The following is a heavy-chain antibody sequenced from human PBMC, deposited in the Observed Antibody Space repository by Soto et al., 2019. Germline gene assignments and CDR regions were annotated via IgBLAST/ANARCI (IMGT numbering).Heavy chain of an antibody. D-gene: IGHD3-16*02. CDR3: ARDRLSRGHYYGMDV. Sequence: ASVKVSCKASGGTFSSYAISWVRQAPGQGLEWMGGIIPIFGTANYAQKFQGRVTITADESTSTAYMELSSLRSEDTAAYYCARDRLSRGHYYGMDVWGQGTTVTVSS. CDR1: GGTFSSYA. J-gene: IGHJ6*02. CDR2: IIPIFGTA. V-gene: IGHV1-69*13.